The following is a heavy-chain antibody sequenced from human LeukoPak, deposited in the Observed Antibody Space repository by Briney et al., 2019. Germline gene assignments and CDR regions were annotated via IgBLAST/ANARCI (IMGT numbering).Heavy chain of an antibody. V-gene: IGHV3-30-3*01. CDR1: GFTFSSYA. D-gene: IGHD3-10*02. CDR3: ARDLFSLDY. Sequence: GGSLRLSCAASGFTFSSYAMHWVRQAPGKGLEWVAVISYDGSNKYYADSVKGRFTISRDNSKNTPYLQMNSLRAEDTAVYYCARDLFSLDYWGQGTLVTVSS. J-gene: IGHJ4*02. CDR2: ISYDGSNK.